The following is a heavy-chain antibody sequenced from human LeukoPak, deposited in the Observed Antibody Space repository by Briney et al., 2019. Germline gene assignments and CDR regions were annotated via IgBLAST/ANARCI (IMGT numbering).Heavy chain of an antibody. CDR3: AKAFDYNGLRGEGGSFDC. J-gene: IGHJ4*02. Sequence: GGSLRLSCAASGFNFSKNDMHWVRQTTERGLEWVSAIGVGGDTYYADPVKGRFTISRENGKNSVYLQMNSLRAGDTALYFCAKAFDYNGLRGEGGSFDCWGQGALVTVSS. CDR2: IGVGGDT. V-gene: IGHV3-13*01. CDR1: GFNFSKND. D-gene: IGHD4-11*01.